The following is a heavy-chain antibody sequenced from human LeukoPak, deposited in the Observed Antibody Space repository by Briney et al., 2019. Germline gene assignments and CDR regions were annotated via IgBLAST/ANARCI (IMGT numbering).Heavy chain of an antibody. CDR2: IFYSGSI. CDR3: ARGLAGYYYYGMDV. J-gene: IGHJ6*02. D-gene: IGHD3-16*01. CDR1: GGSISSYY. V-gene: IGHV4-59*01. Sequence: PSENLSRTRTVAGGSISSYYWSWIRQPPGKGREWVGYIFYSGSINYKPSLKSRVTISVATSKNQFSRKVSTVTAADTAVYYCARGLAGYYYYGMDVWGQGTTVTVSS.